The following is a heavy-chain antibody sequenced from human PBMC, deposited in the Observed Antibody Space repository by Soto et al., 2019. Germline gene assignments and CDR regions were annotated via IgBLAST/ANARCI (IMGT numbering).Heavy chain of an antibody. CDR1: CGSISSYY. D-gene: IGHD6-13*01. CDR3: ARGSGLYSSSWYGY. J-gene: IGHJ4*02. Sequence: SETLSLTCTVSCGSISSYYWSWVRQPAGKRLEWIGRIYTSGSTNYNPSLKSRVTMSVDTSKNQFSLKLSSVTAADTAVYYCARGSGLYSSSWYGYWGQGTLVTVSS. V-gene: IGHV4-4*07. CDR2: IYTSGST.